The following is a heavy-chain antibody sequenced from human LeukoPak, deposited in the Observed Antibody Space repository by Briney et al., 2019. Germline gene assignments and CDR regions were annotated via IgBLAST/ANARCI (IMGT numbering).Heavy chain of an antibody. V-gene: IGHV1-69*13. D-gene: IGHD3-10*01. CDR3: ARDGRWDYGSGNRFDP. Sequence: SVKVSCKASGGTFSSYAISWVRQAPGQGLEWMGGIIPIFGTANYAQKFKGRVTITADESTSTAYMELSSLRSEDTAVYYCARDGRWDYGSGNRFDPWGQGNLVTVSS. J-gene: IGHJ5*02. CDR2: IIPIFGTA. CDR1: GGTFSSYA.